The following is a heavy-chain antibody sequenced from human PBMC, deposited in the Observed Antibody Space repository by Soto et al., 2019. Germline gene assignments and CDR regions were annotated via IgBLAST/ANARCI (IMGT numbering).Heavy chain of an antibody. CDR1: GFNFRNYW. J-gene: IGHJ4*02. CDR3: ARGAWGAYYLDS. D-gene: IGHD1-26*01. CDR2: IKYDESST. V-gene: IGHV3-74*01. Sequence: EVQLVESGGGLVQPGGSLRLSCAASGFNFRNYWMHWVRQAPGKGLVWVSRIKYDESSTDYADSVYGRFTISRDNAKNTLYLQMNSLRGEDTAVYYCARGAWGAYYLDSWGQGILVTVSS.